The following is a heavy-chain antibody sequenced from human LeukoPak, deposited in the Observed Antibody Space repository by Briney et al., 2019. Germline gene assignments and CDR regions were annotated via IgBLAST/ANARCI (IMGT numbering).Heavy chain of an antibody. V-gene: IGHV3-7*01. CDR3: AREHYFYHMDG. J-gene: IGHJ6*03. Sequence: PGGSLRLSCAASGFTFSSQLMSWVRQAPGKGLEWVANVNQGGTEKYYVDSVKGRFTISRDNAENSLYLQMNSLRAEDTAVYYCAREHYFYHMDGWGEGTTVTVSS. CDR2: VNQGGTEK. CDR1: GFTFSSQL.